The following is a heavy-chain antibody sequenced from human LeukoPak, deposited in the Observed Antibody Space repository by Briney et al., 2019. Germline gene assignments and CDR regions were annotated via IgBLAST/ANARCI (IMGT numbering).Heavy chain of an antibody. J-gene: IGHJ4*02. Sequence: GGSLRLSCAVSGFTFSSHWMHWVRQAPGKGLVWVSHINSGGDITSYADSVKGRFTISRDKAKNTLYLQMNSLRAEDTAVYYCARVSAAGTSVDYWGQGTLVTVSS. D-gene: IGHD6-13*01. CDR3: ARVSAAGTSVDY. CDR2: INSGGDIT. V-gene: IGHV3-74*01. CDR1: GFTFSSHW.